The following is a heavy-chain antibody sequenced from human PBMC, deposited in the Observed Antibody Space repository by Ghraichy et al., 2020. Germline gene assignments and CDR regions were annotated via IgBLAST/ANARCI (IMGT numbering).Heavy chain of an antibody. CDR3: ARGSPQQRDAFDI. CDR2: IYYSGST. CDR1: GGSISSYY. D-gene: IGHD6-13*01. J-gene: IGHJ3*02. Sequence: SETLSLTCSVSGGSISSYYWSWIRQPPGKGLEWIGYIYYSGSTNYNPSLESRVTISVDTSKNQFSLKLSSVTAADTAVYYCARGSPQQRDAFDIWGQGTMVTVSS. V-gene: IGHV4-59*01.